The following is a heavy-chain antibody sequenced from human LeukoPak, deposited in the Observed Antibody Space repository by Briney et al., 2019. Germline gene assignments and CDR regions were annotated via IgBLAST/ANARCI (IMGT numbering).Heavy chain of an antibody. Sequence: SETLSLTCTVSGGSISSYYWSWIRQPPGKGLEWIGYIYYSGSTNYNPSLKSRVTISVDTSKNQFSLKLSSVTAADTAVYYCARQYSSGWYEGEYYFDYWGQGTLVTVSS. CDR1: GGSISSYY. J-gene: IGHJ4*02. D-gene: IGHD6-19*01. CDR3: ARQYSSGWYEGEYYFDY. V-gene: IGHV4-59*08. CDR2: IYYSGST.